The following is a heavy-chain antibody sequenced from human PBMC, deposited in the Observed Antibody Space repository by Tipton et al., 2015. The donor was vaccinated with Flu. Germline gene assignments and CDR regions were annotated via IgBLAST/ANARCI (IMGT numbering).Heavy chain of an antibody. CDR1: GDSITNYY. J-gene: IGHJ4*02. Sequence: TLSLTCNVSGDSITNYYWSWIRQPPGKGPEWIGSIYHSGSTYYNPSLKSRVTISVDTSKNQFSLKLSSVTAADTAVYYCAREFIAARAFDYWGQGTLVTVSS. CDR2: IYHSGST. CDR3: AREFIAARAFDY. V-gene: IGHV4-59*01. D-gene: IGHD6-6*01.